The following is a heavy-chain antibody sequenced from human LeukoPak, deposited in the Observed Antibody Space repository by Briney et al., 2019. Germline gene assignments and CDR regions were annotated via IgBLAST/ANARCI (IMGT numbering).Heavy chain of an antibody. V-gene: IGHV3-53*05. Sequence: GGSLRLSCAVSGFTFSGNYMSWVRQAPGKGLEWVSLIYSGGTTYYADSVKGRFTISRDDSKNTLYLQMNSLRAGDTAVYYCARRAGGYSHPYDYWGQGILVTVSS. CDR1: GFTFSGNY. D-gene: IGHD4-23*01. J-gene: IGHJ4*02. CDR2: IYSGGTT. CDR3: ARRAGGYSHPYDY.